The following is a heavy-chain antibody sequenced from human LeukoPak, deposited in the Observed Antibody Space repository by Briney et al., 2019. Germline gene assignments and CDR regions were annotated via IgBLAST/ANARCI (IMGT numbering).Heavy chain of an antibody. J-gene: IGHJ5*02. V-gene: IGHV3-23*05. D-gene: IGHD2-15*01. CDR1: GFTFSEHS. CDR3: AKGGYASCFDP. CDR2: IKRDGSNT. Sequence: EGSLRLSCEASGFTFSEHSMNWVRQAPGKGLEWVSTIKRDGSNTHYTDSVEGRFTISRDNSKNTLYLEMNTLRAEDTAVYYCAKGGYASCFDPWGQGTQVTVSS.